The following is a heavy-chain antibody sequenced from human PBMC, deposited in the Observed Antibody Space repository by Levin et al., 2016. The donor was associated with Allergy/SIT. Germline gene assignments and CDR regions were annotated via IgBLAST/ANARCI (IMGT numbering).Heavy chain of an antibody. J-gene: IGHJ4*02. Sequence: SETLSLTCNVSGDSIDNRNYYWAWIRQPPGGGWNVSGKSIILGPRTTTRPSRIGVSMSIDTSRNQFSLILRSVTGADSGTYYCARQGKSTVVIPAFDYWGQGVLVTVSS. CDR2: SIILGPR. V-gene: IGHV4-39*01. CDR1: GDSIDNRNYY. CDR3: ARQGKSTVVIPAFDY. D-gene: IGHD4-11*01.